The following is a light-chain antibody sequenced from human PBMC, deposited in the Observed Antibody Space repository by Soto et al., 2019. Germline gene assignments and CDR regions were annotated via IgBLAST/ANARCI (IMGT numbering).Light chain of an antibody. CDR1: QSVGNY. J-gene: IGKJ5*01. CDR2: DAS. CDR3: QKSGDWPPGAT. Sequence: EIVLTQSPATLSLSPGERATLSCRASQSVGNYLAWYQQRPGQAPRLLIYDASNRATGITARFSGSGSGTDFTLTISSLEPEDCAVYYCQKSGDWPPGATFGQGTRLEIK. V-gene: IGKV3-11*01.